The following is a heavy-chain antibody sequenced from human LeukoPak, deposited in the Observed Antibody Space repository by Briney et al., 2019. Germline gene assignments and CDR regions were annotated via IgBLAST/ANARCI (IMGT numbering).Heavy chain of an antibody. CDR3: ARKMRRGIAAAGSDY. CDR2: IRYDGSNN. J-gene: IGHJ4*02. CDR1: GFTFSSYG. D-gene: IGHD6-13*01. V-gene: IGHV3-30*02. Sequence: GGSLRLSCAASGFTFSSYGMHWVRQAPGKGLEWVAFIRYDGSNNYYADSVKGRFTISRDSSKNTLYLQMNSLRAEDTAVYYCARKMRRGIAAAGSDYWGQGTLVTVSS.